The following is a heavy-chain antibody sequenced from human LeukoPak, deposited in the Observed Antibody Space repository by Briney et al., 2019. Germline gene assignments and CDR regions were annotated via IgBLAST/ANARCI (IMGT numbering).Heavy chain of an antibody. CDR1: GFTLSSYC. CDR3: ARGSYCSDY. V-gene: IGHV3-74*01. J-gene: IGHJ4*02. D-gene: IGHD6-13*01. Sequence: PGGSLRLSCAASGFTLSSYCRHWVRQPPGKGLMWVSRIHSDGSSAAYADSVKGRFTISTDNTKNTLYVQMTRPRAEDTAVYYCARGSYCSDYWGQGTLVTVSS. CDR2: IHSDGSSA.